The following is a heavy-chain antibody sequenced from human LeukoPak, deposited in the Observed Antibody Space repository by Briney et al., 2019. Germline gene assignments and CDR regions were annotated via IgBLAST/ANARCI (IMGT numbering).Heavy chain of an antibody. CDR3: ARDEWYSSDY. CDR2: IWFDGSKK. J-gene: IGHJ4*02. CDR1: GFSFSSYG. D-gene: IGHD6-13*01. Sequence: GGSLRLSCAASGFSFSSYGMHWVRQAPGKGLEWVALIWFDGSKKYYVDSVKGRFTISRDNSKNTLYLQMNSLRAEDTAVYYCARDEWYSSDYWGQGTLVTVSS. V-gene: IGHV3-33*01.